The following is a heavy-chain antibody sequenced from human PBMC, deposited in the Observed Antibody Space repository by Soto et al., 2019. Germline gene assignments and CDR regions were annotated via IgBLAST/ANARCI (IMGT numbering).Heavy chain of an antibody. D-gene: IGHD4-4*01. V-gene: IGHV3-9*01. CDR2: ITWNGVTR. CDR3: AKDGNSNYYYMDV. CDR1: GFTFDDYA. Sequence: QLVESGGGLVQPGRSLRLSCAGSGFTFDDYAMHWVRQAPGKGLEWVSGITWNGVTRGYADSVKGRFTISRDNAKNSLYLQMNSLRAEDTALYYCAKDGNSNYYYMDVWGKGTTVTAS. J-gene: IGHJ6*03.